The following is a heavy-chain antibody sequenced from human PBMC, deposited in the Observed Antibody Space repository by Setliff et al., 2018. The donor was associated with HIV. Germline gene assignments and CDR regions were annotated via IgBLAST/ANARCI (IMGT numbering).Heavy chain of an antibody. V-gene: IGHV4-4*07. CDR2: IYSIENT. J-gene: IGHJ4*02. CDR3: AREDKYGYSSSWYNY. D-gene: IGHD6-13*01. CDR1: GVSISSYY. Sequence: SETLSLTCTVSGVSISSYYWSWIRQPAGKGLEWIGRIYSIENTNYNPSLKSRVTISVDTSKNQFSLKLRSLTAADTAVYYCAREDKYGYSSSWYNYWGQGALVTVSS.